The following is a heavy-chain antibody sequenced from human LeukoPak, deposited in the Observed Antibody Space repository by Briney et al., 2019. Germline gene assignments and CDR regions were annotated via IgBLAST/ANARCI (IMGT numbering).Heavy chain of an antibody. CDR2: IIPILGIA. J-gene: IGHJ4*02. CDR3: ARDYVWGSDRYTDY. CDR1: GGTFSSYA. V-gene: IGHV1-69*04. D-gene: IGHD3-16*02. Sequence: GASVKVSCKASGGTFSSYAISWVRQAPGQGLEWMGRIIPILGIANYAQKFQGRVTITADKSTSTAYMELSSLRSEDTAVYYCARDYVWGSDRYTDYWGQGTLVTVSS.